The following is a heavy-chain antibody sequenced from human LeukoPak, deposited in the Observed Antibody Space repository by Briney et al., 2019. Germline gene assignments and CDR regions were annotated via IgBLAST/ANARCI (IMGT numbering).Heavy chain of an antibody. V-gene: IGHV4-34*01. CDR1: GGSFSGYY. J-gene: IGHJ4*02. CDR2: INHSGST. D-gene: IGHD1-14*01. CDR3: ARGSEKKDY. Sequence: SETLSLTCAVYGGSFSGYYWSWIRQPPGKGLEWIGEINHSGSTNYNPSLKSRVTISVDTSKNQFSLKLSSVTAADTAVYYCARGSEKKDYWGQGTLVTVSS.